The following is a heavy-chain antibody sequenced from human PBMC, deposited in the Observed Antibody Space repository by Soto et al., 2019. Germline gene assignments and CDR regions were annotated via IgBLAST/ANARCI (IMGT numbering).Heavy chain of an antibody. V-gene: IGHV3-30-3*01. D-gene: IGHD5-12*01. CDR1: GFTFSSYA. Sequence: QVQLVESGGGVVQPGRSLRLSCAASGFTFSSYAMHWVRQAPGKGLEWVAVISYDGSNKYYADSVKGRFTISRDNSKNTLYLQMNSLRAEDTAVYYCARDPVEMATIKVDIWGQGTMVTVSS. J-gene: IGHJ3*02. CDR3: ARDPVEMATIKVDI. CDR2: ISYDGSNK.